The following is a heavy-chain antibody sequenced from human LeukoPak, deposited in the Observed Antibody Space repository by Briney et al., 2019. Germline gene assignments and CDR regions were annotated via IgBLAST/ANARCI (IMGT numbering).Heavy chain of an antibody. CDR2: TSGGGDT. CDR1: EFTFSNYA. CDR3: AKAEGATLYYYGVDV. J-gene: IGHJ6*02. Sequence: PGGSLRLSCVASEFTFSNYAMNWVRQAPGKGLEWVSTTSGGGDTYIADSVKGRFTISRDNSKYTLYLQMNRLRADDTAVYYCAKAEGATLYYYGVDVCGQGTTVTVSS. V-gene: IGHV3-23*01.